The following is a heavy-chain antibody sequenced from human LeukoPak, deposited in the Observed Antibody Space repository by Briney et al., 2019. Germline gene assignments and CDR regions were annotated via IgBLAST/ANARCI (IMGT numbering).Heavy chain of an antibody. J-gene: IGHJ4*02. Sequence: PSETLSLTCTVSGGSISSGGYYWSWTRQHPGKGLEWIGSVYYSGTTYYNPSLKSRVTVSLDTSKNQFSLKLSSVTAADTAVYYCAGGFDSRKMGCWGQGTQVTVSS. CDR1: GGSISSGGYY. V-gene: IGHV4-31*03. CDR2: VYYSGTT. CDR3: AGGFDSRKMGC. D-gene: IGHD6-13*01.